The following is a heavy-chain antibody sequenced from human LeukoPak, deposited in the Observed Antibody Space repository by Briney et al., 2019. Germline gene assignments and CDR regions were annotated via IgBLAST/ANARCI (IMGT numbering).Heavy chain of an antibody. CDR3: AREASGSYYNFDY. CDR1: GFTFSNYW. Sequence: PGGSLRLSCAASGFTFSNYWMHWVRQAPGKGLVWVSSINSDGSSTSYADSVKGRFTISRDNAKNTLYLQMNSQRAEDTAVYYCAREASGSYYNFDYWGQGTLVTVSS. V-gene: IGHV3-74*01. CDR2: INSDGSST. J-gene: IGHJ4*02. D-gene: IGHD1-26*01.